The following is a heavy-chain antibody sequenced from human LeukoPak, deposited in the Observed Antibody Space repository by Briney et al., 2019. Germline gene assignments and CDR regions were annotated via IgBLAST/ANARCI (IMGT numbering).Heavy chain of an antibody. V-gene: IGHV3-66*01. CDR2: IYSGGDT. D-gene: IGHD1-1*01. J-gene: IGHJ4*02. CDR1: GFTVSSKY. Sequence: GGSLRLSCAASGFTVSSKYMSWVRQAPGKGLEWVSVIYSGGDTYYADSVKGRFTISRDNSKNMIYLEMSSLKAEDTAVYYCAXDXXTTGCYWGQGTLVTVSS. CDR3: AXDXXTTGCY.